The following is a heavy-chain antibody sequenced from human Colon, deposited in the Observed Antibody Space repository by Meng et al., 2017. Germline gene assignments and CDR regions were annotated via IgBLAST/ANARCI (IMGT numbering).Heavy chain of an antibody. CDR2: IFHFGST. CDR1: GASIHDQW. CDR3: AKAAAYNLDI. J-gene: IGHJ4*02. Sequence: QVQLQESGPGLMRPSGTLSLECAVSGASIHDQWFSWVRQPPGKGLEWIGEIFHFGSTNYNPSLESRVTISVDKSKNQVSLNLISVTAADTAVYYRAKAAAYNLDIWGPGILVTVSS. V-gene: IGHV4-4*02. D-gene: IGHD5-24*01.